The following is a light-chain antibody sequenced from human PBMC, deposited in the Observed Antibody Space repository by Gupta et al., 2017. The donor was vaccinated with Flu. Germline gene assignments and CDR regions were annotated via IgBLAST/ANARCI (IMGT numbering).Light chain of an antibody. CDR1: QSISNN. CDR2: GAS. Sequence: PSTLAVSPGERAALSCRASQSISNNLVWYQQKPGQAPRCLIYGASTRATGIPARFSGSGSGTEFTLTISNLKSEDFAVYYCHQYHNWPRTFGQGTRVEI. CDR3: HQYHNWPRT. J-gene: IGKJ1*01. V-gene: IGKV3-15*01.